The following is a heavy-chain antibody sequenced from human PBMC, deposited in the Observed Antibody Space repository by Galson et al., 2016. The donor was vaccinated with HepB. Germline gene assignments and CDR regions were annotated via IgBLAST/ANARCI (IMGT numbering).Heavy chain of an antibody. CDR1: GFTFSSYA. CDR2: IWYDGSNK. V-gene: IGHV3-33*01. D-gene: IGHD3-22*01. Sequence: SLRLSCAASGFTFSSYAMHWVRQAPGKGLEWVAVIWYDGSNKYYADSVKGRFTISRDNSKNTLHLQMNSLRAEDTAVYYCAREGDSSAYHDAFDIWGQGTMVTVSS. J-gene: IGHJ3*02. CDR3: AREGDSSAYHDAFDI.